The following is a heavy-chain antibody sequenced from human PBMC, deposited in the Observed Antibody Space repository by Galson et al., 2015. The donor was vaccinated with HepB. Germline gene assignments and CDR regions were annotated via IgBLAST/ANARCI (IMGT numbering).Heavy chain of an antibody. J-gene: IGHJ4*02. CDR1: GSTFTNYY. V-gene: IGHV1-46*01. Sequence: SVKVSCKASGSTFTNYYMHWVRQAPGQGLEWMGMIIPGGGNTGYAQKFQGRVTMTRDTSTSTVYMELSRLRSADTAIYYCARDGRGSGWFDYWGQGTLVTVSS. CDR2: IIPGGGNT. D-gene: IGHD6-19*01. CDR3: ARDGRGSGWFDY.